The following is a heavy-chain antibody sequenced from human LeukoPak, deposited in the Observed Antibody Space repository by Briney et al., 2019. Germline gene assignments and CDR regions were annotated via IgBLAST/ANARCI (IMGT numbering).Heavy chain of an antibody. J-gene: IGHJ6*02. CDR2: IYYSGST. CDR3: ARSGGGSGSYYSRRYYYGMDV. D-gene: IGHD3-10*01. CDR1: GGSISSGGYS. Sequence: TSETLSLTCAVSGGSISSGGYSWSWIRQPPGKGLEWIGYIYYSGSTNYNPSLKSRVTISVDTSKNQFSLKLSSVTAADTAVYYCARSGGGSGSYYSRRYYYGMDVWGQGTTVTVSS. V-gene: IGHV4-61*08.